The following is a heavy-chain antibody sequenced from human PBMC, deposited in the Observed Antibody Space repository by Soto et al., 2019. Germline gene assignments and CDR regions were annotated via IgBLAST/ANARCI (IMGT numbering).Heavy chain of an antibody. CDR3: ASSVVPAPHETLNYYYYYMDV. CDR1: GFTFSDYY. V-gene: IGHV3-11*01. Sequence: QVQLVESGGGLVKPGGSLRLSCAASGFTFSDYYMSWIRQAPGKGLEWVSYISSSGSTIYYADSVKGRFTISRDNAKNSLYLQMHSLRAEDTAVYYCASSVVPAPHETLNYYYYYMDVWGKGTTVTVSS. D-gene: IGHD2-2*01. J-gene: IGHJ6*03. CDR2: ISSSGSTI.